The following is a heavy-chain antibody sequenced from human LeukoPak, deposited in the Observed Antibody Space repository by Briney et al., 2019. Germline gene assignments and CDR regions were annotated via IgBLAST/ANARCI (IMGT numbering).Heavy chain of an antibody. CDR2: IYHSGST. CDR1: GGSISSGGNS. D-gene: IGHD3-22*01. CDR3: ATQSGYYYDSSGYSPYYFDY. Sequence: SQTLSLTCAVSGGSISSGGNSWSWIRQPPGKGLEWIGYIYHSGSTYYNPSLKSRVTISVDRSKNQFSLKLSSVTAADTAVYYCATQSGYYYDSSGYSPYYFDYWGQGTLVTVSS. V-gene: IGHV4-30-2*01. J-gene: IGHJ4*02.